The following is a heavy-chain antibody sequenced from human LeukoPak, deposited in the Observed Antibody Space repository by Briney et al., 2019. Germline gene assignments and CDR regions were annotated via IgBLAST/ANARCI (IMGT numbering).Heavy chain of an antibody. Sequence: PGGSLRLSCAASGFAFSGLWMHWVCQGPGKGLVWVSRIHNNGACSYYADSVKGRFTISRDNAKNMLYLQMNSLRAEDTAVDYCARAPHSYSGYDRFDYYCQGPLATVTS. J-gene: IGHJ4*02. V-gene: IGHV3-74*01. D-gene: IGHD5-12*01. CDR3: ARAPHSYSGYDRFDY. CDR2: IHNNGACS. CDR1: GFAFSGLW.